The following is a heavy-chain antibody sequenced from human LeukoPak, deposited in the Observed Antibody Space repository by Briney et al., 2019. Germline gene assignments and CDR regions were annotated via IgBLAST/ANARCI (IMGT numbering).Heavy chain of an antibody. CDR1: GGSISSSSDY. V-gene: IGHV4-39*01. CDR2: ISFRGTT. Sequence: PSETLSLTCTVSGGSISSSSDYWGWIRQPPGKGLEWIGSISFRGTTYCSPSLKSRVTIIEDTSKKQFSLKLSSVTAADTAIYYCATYTSAWGYFDFWGQGTLVTVSS. D-gene: IGHD6-19*01. J-gene: IGHJ4*02. CDR3: ATYTSAWGYFDF.